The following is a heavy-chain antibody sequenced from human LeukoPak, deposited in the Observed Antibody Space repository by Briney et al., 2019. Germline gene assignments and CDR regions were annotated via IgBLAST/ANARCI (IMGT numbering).Heavy chain of an antibody. Sequence: SETLSLTCAVSGGSISSSNWWSWVRQPPGKGLEWIGEIYHSGSTNYNPSLKSRVTISVDKSKNQFSLKLCSVTAADTAVYYCARYLAAANWFDPWGQGTLVTVSS. V-gene: IGHV4-4*02. CDR2: IYHSGST. CDR3: ARYLAAANWFDP. D-gene: IGHD6-13*01. CDR1: GGSISSSNW. J-gene: IGHJ5*02.